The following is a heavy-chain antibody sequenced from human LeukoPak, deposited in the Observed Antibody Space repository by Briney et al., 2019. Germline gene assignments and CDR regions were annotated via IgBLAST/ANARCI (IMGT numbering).Heavy chain of an antibody. Sequence: GGSLRLSCAASGFIFSSYEFYWVRQAPGKGLEWVSYIDSGANVIKYADSVKGQFTISRDDARKSLYLQMNSLRAEDTAIYYCGAGRQFIGAFDIWGQGTLVTVSS. CDR2: IDSGANVI. CDR3: GAGRQFIGAFDI. J-gene: IGHJ3*02. D-gene: IGHD3-10*01. CDR1: GFIFSSYE. V-gene: IGHV3-48*03.